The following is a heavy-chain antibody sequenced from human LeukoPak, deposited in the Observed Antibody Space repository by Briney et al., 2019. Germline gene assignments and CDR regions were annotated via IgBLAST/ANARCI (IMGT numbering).Heavy chain of an antibody. CDR3: AKSRRDF. Sequence: GGSLRLSCAASGFTFSSYSMNWVRQAPGKGLEWVSRITRDGSSTAYADSVKGRFTVSRDNARTTLYLQMNSLRVEDTAVYFCAKSRRDFWGQGTLVTVSS. V-gene: IGHV3-74*01. CDR2: ITRDGSST. CDR1: GFTFSSYS. J-gene: IGHJ4*02.